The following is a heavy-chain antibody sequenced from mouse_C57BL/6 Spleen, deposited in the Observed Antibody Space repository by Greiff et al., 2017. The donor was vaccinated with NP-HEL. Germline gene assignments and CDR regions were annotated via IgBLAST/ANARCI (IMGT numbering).Heavy chain of an antibody. CDR2: ISYDGSN. CDR3: AREGYYSNLGY. CDR1: GYSITSGYY. V-gene: IGHV3-6*01. Sequence: EVQLQESGPGLVKPSQSLSLTCSVTGYSITSGYYWNWIRQFPGNKLEWMGYISYDGSNNYNPSLKNRISITRDTSKNQFFLKLNSVTTEDTATYYCAREGYYSNLGYWGQGTSVTVSS. J-gene: IGHJ4*01. D-gene: IGHD2-5*01.